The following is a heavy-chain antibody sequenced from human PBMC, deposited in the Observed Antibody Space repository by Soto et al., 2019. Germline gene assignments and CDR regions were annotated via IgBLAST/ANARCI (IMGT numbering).Heavy chain of an antibody. D-gene: IGHD4-17*01. CDR1: LFIVSDNY. CDR3: ATRMTTAPY. V-gene: IGHV3-66*01. CDR2: VYSGGGT. J-gene: IGHJ4*02. Sequence: EVRLVQSGGGLVQPGGSLRLSCAASLFIVSDNYMSWVRQAPGKGLEWVSLVYSGGGTNYTESVKGRFTISRDNSKSTLTLQMTSLKAEDTGIYYWATRMTTAPYWGQGTVVTVSS.